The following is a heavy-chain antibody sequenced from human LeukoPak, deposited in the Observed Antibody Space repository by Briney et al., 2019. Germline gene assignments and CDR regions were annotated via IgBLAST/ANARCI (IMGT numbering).Heavy chain of an antibody. Sequence: SSETLSLTCTVSGGSISSYYWSWIRQPPGKGLEWIGYIYYSGSTNYNPSLKSRVTISVDTSKNQFSLKLSSVTAADTAVYYCEAVDTDYYYYYYMDVWGKGTTVTVSS. V-gene: IGHV4-59*01. D-gene: IGHD5-18*01. CDR3: EAVDTDYYYYYYMDV. J-gene: IGHJ6*03. CDR1: GGSISSYY. CDR2: IYYSGST.